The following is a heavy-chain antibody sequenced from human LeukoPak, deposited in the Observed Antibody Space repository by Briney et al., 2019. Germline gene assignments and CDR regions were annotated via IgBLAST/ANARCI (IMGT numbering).Heavy chain of an antibody. CDR3: ASTYDSRWWYFDY. J-gene: IGHJ4*02. CDR2: ISGSGGST. CDR1: GFTFSSYA. D-gene: IGHD3-22*01. V-gene: IGHV3-23*01. Sequence: PGGSLRLSCAASGFTFSSYAMSWVRQAPGKGLKWVSAISGSGGSTYYADSVKGRFTISRDNSKNTLYLQMNSLRAEDTAVYYCASTYDSRWWYFDYWGQGTLVTVSS.